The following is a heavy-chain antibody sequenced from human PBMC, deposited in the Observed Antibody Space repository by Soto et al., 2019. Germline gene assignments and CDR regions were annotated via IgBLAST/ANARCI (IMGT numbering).Heavy chain of an antibody. J-gene: IGHJ4*02. Sequence: EVQLVESGGGLVKPGGSLRLSCAASGFTFSSYSMNWVRQAPGKGLEWVSSISSSSSYIYYADSVKGRFTISRDNARNSLYLQMNSLRAEDTAVYYCARDGDDTFDYWGQGTLVTVSS. CDR3: ARDGDDTFDY. CDR2: ISSSSSYI. CDR1: GFTFSSYS. D-gene: IGHD3-22*01. V-gene: IGHV3-21*01.